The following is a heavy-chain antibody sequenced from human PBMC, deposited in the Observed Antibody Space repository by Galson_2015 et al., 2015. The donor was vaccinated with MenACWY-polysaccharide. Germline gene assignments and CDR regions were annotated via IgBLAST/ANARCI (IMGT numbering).Heavy chain of an antibody. J-gene: IGHJ4*02. CDR2: INQDGSVT. CDR3: ACASRSVATTPS. D-gene: IGHD4-17*01. Sequence: SLRLSCAASQFTFSSHWMSWVRQTPGKVLEWLANINQDGSVTQYVDSVKGRFTISRDNTKSSLYLQMNSLRIEDTAMYYCACASRSVATTPSWGQGTLVTVSS. V-gene: IGHV3-7*01. CDR1: QFTFSSHW.